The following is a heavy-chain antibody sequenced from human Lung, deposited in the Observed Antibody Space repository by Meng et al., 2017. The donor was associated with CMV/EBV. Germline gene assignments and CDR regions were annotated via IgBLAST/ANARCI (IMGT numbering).Heavy chain of an antibody. Sequence: GSXRLXCTVSGGPVCRGSYYRSWIRQPPGKGLEWIGYIYYSGSTNYNPSLKSRVTISVDTSKNQFSLKLSSVTAADTAVYYCARDYGWGAVTRYYYYGMDVWXQGTXVTV. D-gene: IGHD3-16*01. J-gene: IGHJ6*02. CDR1: GGPVCRGSYY. CDR3: ARDYGWGAVTRYYYYGMDV. CDR2: IYYSGST. V-gene: IGHV4-61*01.